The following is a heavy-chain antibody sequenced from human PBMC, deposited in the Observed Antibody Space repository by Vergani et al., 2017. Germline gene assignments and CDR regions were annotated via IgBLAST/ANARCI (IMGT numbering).Heavy chain of an antibody. V-gene: IGHV3-23*01. J-gene: IGHJ4*02. D-gene: IGHD3-10*01. Sequence: EVQLLESGGALVQPGGSLRLSCAASGFTFSTTAMTWVRQAPGEGLQWVSGIGSGGDTYYADSVKGRFTISRDNSKNTLYLQMNSLRADDAAVYYCAKGGWGSHCDYWGQGTQVTVSS. CDR3: AKGGWGSHCDY. CDR1: GFTFSTTA. CDR2: IGSGGDT.